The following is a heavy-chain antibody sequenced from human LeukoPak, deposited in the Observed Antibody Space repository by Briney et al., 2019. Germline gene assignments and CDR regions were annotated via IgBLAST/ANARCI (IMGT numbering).Heavy chain of an antibody. CDR2: ISGTSSTM. D-gene: IGHD1-26*01. CDR1: GFTFSSYS. CDR3: ARVEWEGPHPTLNY. Sequence: GGSLRLSCAASGFTFSSYSMNWVRQAPGKGLDWVSYISGTSSTMHYADSVKGRFTISRDNAKNSLYLQMNSLRAEDTAVYYCARVEWEGPHPTLNYWGQGTLVTVSS. J-gene: IGHJ4*02. V-gene: IGHV3-48*04.